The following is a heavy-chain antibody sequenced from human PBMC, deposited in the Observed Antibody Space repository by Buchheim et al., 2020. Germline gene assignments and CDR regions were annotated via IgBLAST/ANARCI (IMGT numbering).Heavy chain of an antibody. D-gene: IGHD4-17*01. CDR1: GFSLSSFG. Sequence: QVQLVESGGGVVQSGKFLRLSCAASGFSLSSFGMHWVRQAPGKGLEWVAGIWHDGSQKYYADSVKGRFTISRDSSKDTLHLQMNSLRVEDTAVYYCARDLDYGDNSYYYYGMDIWGQGTT. CDR2: IWHDGSQK. V-gene: IGHV3-33*01. CDR3: ARDLDYGDNSYYYYGMDI. J-gene: IGHJ6*02.